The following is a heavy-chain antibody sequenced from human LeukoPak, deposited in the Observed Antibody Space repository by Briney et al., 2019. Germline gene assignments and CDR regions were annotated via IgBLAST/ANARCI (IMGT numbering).Heavy chain of an antibody. J-gene: IGHJ4*02. V-gene: IGHV4-34*01. CDR1: GGSISSHY. Sequence: PSETLSLTCTVSGGSISSHYWSWIRQPPGKGLEWIGEINHSGSTNYNPSLKSRVTISVDTSKNQFSLKLSSMTAADTAVYYCARGVIVVVTPGQYDYWGQGTLVTVSS. D-gene: IGHD3-22*01. CDR3: ARGVIVVVTPGQYDY. CDR2: INHSGST.